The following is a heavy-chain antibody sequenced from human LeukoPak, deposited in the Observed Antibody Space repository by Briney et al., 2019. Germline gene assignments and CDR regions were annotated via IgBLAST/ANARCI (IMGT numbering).Heavy chain of an antibody. V-gene: IGHV3-20*04. D-gene: IGHD2-21*01. CDR3: AKFLPTHIVVANYYFDY. CDR1: GFTFDDYG. J-gene: IGHJ4*02. CDR2: INWNGGST. Sequence: GGSLRLSCAASGFTFDDYGMSWVRQAPGKGLEWVSGINWNGGSTGYADSVKGRFTISRDNAKNSLYLQMNSLRAEDTAVYYCAKFLPTHIVVANYYFDYWGQGTLVTVSS.